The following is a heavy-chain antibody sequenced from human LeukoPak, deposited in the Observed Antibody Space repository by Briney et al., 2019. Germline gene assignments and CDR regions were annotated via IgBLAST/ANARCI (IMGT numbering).Heavy chain of an antibody. CDR2: IYYSGST. V-gene: IGHV4-31*03. Sequence: SETLSLTCTVSGGSISSGGYYWSWIRQHPGKGLEWIGYIYYSGSTYYNPSLKSRVTISVDTSKNQFPLKLSSVTAADTAVYYCAREGHVDTAMFFDYWGQGTLVTVSS. CDR1: GGSISSGGYY. D-gene: IGHD5-18*01. CDR3: AREGHVDTAMFFDY. J-gene: IGHJ4*02.